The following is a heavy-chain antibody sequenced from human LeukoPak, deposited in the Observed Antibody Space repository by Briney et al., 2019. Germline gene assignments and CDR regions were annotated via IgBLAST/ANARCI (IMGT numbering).Heavy chain of an antibody. Sequence: SETLSLTCSVSGDSVTSGDYYWSWIRQPAGKGLEWIGRIYTGVTTNYNPSLKSRVTISVDTSKNQFSLKLSSVTAADAAVYYCARGAITIFGVVTLDYWGQGTLVTVSS. CDR3: ARGAITIFGVVTLDY. J-gene: IGHJ4*02. CDR1: GDSVTSGDYY. V-gene: IGHV4-61*02. D-gene: IGHD3-3*01. CDR2: IYTGVTT.